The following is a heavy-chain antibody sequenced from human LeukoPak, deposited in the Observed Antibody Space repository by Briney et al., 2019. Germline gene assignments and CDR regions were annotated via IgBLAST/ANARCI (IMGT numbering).Heavy chain of an antibody. J-gene: IGHJ5*02. CDR2: ISSAGTTK. CDR1: GFTFSSYE. CDR3: ARDYWFDP. V-gene: IGHV3-48*03. Sequence: GGSLRLSCAASGFTFSSYEMHWVRQAPGKGLEWISYISSAGTTKIYADSVKGRFTISRDNAKNSLYLQMNSLRAEDTAVYYCARDYWFDPWGHGTLVTVSS.